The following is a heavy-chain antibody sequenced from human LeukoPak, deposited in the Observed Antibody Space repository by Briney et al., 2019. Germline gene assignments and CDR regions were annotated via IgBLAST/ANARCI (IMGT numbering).Heavy chain of an antibody. CDR2: INSEGSSI. CDR1: GLTISNYW. J-gene: IGHJ4*02. D-gene: IGHD3-10*01. Sequence: GGSLRLSCAASGLTISNYWMHWVRQVPGEGVLWVSRINSEGSSISYADSVKGRFTISRDNAKNTLTLQMPSLRAEDTAVYYCARGRGVSLDYWGQGALVTVSS. V-gene: IGHV3-74*01. CDR3: ARGRGVSLDY.